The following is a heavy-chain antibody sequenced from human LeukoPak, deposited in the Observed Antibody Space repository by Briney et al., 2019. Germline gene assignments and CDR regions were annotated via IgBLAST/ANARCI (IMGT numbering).Heavy chain of an antibody. CDR2: VFHSGKT. V-gene: IGHV4-38-2*01. CDR3: ARVDGGWFDP. CDR1: EYAITSGYY. D-gene: IGHD3-3*01. Sequence: SETLSLTCAVSEYAITSGYYWSWIRQTPGKGLEWIGNVFHSGKTYYNSPLKSRITILVDTSANHFSLKLSSVTAADTAVHYCARVDGGWFDPWGQGTLVTVSS. J-gene: IGHJ5*02.